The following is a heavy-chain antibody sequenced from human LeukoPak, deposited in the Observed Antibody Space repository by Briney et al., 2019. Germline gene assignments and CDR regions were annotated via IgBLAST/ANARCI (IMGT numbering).Heavy chain of an antibody. D-gene: IGHD5-12*01. CDR2: IYYSGST. Sequence: SETLSLTCTVSGGSISSYYWTWIRQPPGKGLEWIGYIYYSGSTNYNPSLKSRVTISVDTSKNQFSLKLSSVTAADTAVYYCARSYSDYGFDYFDYWGQGTLVTVSS. CDR3: ARSYSDYGFDYFDY. J-gene: IGHJ4*02. V-gene: IGHV4-59*01. CDR1: GGSISSYY.